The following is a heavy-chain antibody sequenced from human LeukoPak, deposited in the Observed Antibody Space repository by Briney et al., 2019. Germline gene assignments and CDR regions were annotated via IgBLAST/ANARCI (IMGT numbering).Heavy chain of an antibody. CDR3: AKAVHYDTLAGPGRDHYYYYGMDV. D-gene: IGHD3-9*01. J-gene: IGHJ6*02. CDR2: INHNGNVN. CDR1: GFTFSGYW. V-gene: IGHV3-7*01. Sequence: PGGSLRLSCAASGFTFSGYWMNWARQAPGKGLEWVASINHNGNVNYYVDSVKGRFTISRDNSKNTLYLQMNSLRAEDTAVYYCAKAVHYDTLAGPGRDHYYYYGMDVWGQGTTVTVSS.